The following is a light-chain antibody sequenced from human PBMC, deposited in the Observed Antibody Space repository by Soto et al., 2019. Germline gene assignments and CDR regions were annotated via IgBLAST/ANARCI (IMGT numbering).Light chain of an antibody. CDR1: SSDVSRYNY. V-gene: IGLV2-14*01. CDR3: SSYTTSSTWV. CDR2: AVT. Sequence: QSALTQPASVSGSPGQTITIPCTGTSSDVSRYNYVSWYQQHPGKAPKLMIYAVTNRPSGVSNRFSGSKSGSTASLTISGLQAEDEADYYRSSYTTSSTWVFGGGTKLTVL. J-gene: IGLJ3*02.